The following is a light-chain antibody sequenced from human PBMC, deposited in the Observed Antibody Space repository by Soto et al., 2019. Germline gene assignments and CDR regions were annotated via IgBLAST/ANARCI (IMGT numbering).Light chain of an antibody. CDR2: EAS. J-gene: IGLJ1*01. CDR1: SSDVGKYDY. V-gene: IGLV2-18*01. Sequence: SVLTQPPSASGSPGQSVTISCTGTSSDVGKYDYVSWYQQPPGTAPKLIIYEASNRPSGVPDRFSGSKSGNTASLTISGLQAADEADYYCSLYTSENTYVFGTGTKVTV. CDR3: SLYTSENTYV.